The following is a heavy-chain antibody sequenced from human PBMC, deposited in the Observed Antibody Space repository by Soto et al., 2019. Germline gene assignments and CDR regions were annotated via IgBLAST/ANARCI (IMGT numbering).Heavy chain of an antibody. CDR1: GYTFSTSG. D-gene: IGHD5-18*01. J-gene: IGHJ4*02. CDR3: ARDHEEGYSYGLDY. V-gene: IGHV1-18*01. CDR2: ISAYDGNT. Sequence: GASVKVSCKASGYTFSTSGISWVRQAPGQGLEWMGWISAYDGNTNYAQNFQDRVTMATDTSTSTTYMELRSLRSDDTAVYYCARDHEEGYSYGLDYWGQGTLVTVSS.